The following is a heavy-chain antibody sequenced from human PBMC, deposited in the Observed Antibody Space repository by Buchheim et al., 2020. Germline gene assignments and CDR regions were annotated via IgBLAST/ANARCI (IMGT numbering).Heavy chain of an antibody. D-gene: IGHD3-22*01. CDR1: GGSVSSGSYY. J-gene: IGHJ4*02. V-gene: IGHV4-61*01. CDR3: ARDNARDSSGYYYFDY. CDR2: IYYSGST. Sequence: QVQLQESGPGLVKPSETLSLTCTVSGGSVSSGSYYWSWIRQPPGKGLEWIGYIYYSGSTNSNPSLKSRVTISADTSKNQFSLKLSSVTAADTAVYYCARDNARDSSGYYYFDYWGQGTL.